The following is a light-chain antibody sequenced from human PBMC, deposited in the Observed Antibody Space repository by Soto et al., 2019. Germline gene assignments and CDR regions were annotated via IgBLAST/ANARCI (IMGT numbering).Light chain of an antibody. Sequence: DIQMTQSPSSLSASVGDRVTITCRASQSISSYLNWYQQKPGKAPKLLIYAASSLQSGVPSRFSGSGSGTDFTLTISSLQPEDFATYYCQQSYSTPWTFGHRTKVEIK. CDR1: QSISSY. CDR2: AAS. V-gene: IGKV1-39*01. CDR3: QQSYSTPWT. J-gene: IGKJ1*01.